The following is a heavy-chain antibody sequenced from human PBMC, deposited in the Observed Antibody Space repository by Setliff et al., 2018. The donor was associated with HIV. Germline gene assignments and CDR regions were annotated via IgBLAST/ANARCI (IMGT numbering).Heavy chain of an antibody. Sequence: GASVKVSCKASGYTFTDYYIHWVRQAPGQGLEWMGWMNTNTGNTGYALKFQGRVTMTRDTSISTAYMELSRLRSDDTAVYYCARDGGGPGDYYYYYMDVWAKGTTVTVS. CDR1: GYTFTDYY. V-gene: IGHV1-2*02. J-gene: IGHJ6*03. CDR2: MNTNTGNT. D-gene: IGHD3-16*01. CDR3: ARDGGGPGDYYYYYMDV.